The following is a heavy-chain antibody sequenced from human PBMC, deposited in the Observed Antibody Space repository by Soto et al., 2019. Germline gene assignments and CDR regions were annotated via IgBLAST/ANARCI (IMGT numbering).Heavy chain of an antibody. CDR3: ASDYLINWFDP. CDR2: IIPILGIA. Sequence: QVQLVQSVAEVKKPGSSVKVSCKASGGTFSSYTISWVRQAPGQGLEWMGRIIPILGIANYAQEFQGRVTITAVKSSCSAYMELSSLRSVDPAVYYCASDYLINWFDPWGQGSLVTVSS. J-gene: IGHJ5*02. CDR1: GGTFSSYT. D-gene: IGHD3-10*01. V-gene: IGHV1-69*02.